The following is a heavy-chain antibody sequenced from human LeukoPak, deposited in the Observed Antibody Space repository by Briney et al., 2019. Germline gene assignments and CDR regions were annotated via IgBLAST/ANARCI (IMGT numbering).Heavy chain of an antibody. V-gene: IGHV4-59*01. CDR2: IYYSGSA. CDR3: ARGKVPSWFDP. Sequence: PSETLSLTCTVSGGSISSYYWSWIRQPPGKGLEWIGYIYYSGSANYNPSLKSRVTISVDTSKNQFSLKLSSVTAADTAVYYCARGKVPSWFDPWGQGTLVTVSS. D-gene: IGHD3-10*01. CDR1: GGSISSYY. J-gene: IGHJ5*02.